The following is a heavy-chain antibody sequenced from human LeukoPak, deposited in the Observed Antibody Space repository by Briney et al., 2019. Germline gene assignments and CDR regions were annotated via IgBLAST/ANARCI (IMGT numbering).Heavy chain of an antibody. Sequence: VPAGGSLILSCAASGFTFSSYAMNWVRQAPGKGLEWVSCITNNGTTIYYADSVKGRFTISRDNAENSLYLQMNSLRAEDTAIYYCARDQWLAYYYHGMDVWGQGTTVTVSS. D-gene: IGHD6-19*01. CDR2: ITNNGTTI. V-gene: IGHV3-48*03. J-gene: IGHJ6*02. CDR3: ARDQWLAYYYHGMDV. CDR1: GFTFSSYA.